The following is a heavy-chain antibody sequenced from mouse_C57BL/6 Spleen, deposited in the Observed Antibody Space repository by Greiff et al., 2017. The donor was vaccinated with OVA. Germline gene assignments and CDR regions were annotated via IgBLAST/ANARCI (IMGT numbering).Heavy chain of an antibody. Sequence: VQLQQSGPELVKPGASVKISCKASGYTFTDYYMNWVKQSHGKSLEWIGDINPNNGVTSYNQKFKGKATLTVDQSSSTAYMELRSLTSEDAAVYYGARGDDGSSDAYLDYWGQGTTLTVSS. CDR3: ARGDDGSSDAYLDY. CDR2: INPNNGVT. V-gene: IGHV1-26*01. J-gene: IGHJ2*01. D-gene: IGHD1-1*01. CDR1: GYTFTDYY.